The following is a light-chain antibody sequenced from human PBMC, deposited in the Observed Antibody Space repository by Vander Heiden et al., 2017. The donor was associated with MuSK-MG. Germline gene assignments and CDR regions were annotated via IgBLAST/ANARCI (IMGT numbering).Light chain of an antibody. CDR3: VLYRGSGISV. V-gene: IGLV8-61*01. CDR1: SGSVSTSYY. CDR2: NTN. Sequence: TVVTQEPSFSVSPGGTVTLTCGLSSGSVSTSYYPSWYQQTPGQAPRTLIYNTNTRSSGVPDRFSGSILGNKAALTITGAQADDESDYYCVLYRGSGISVFGGGTKLTV. J-gene: IGLJ3*02.